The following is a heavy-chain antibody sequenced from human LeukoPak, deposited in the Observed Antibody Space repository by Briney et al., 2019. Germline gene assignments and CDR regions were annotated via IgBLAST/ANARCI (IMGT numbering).Heavy chain of an antibody. J-gene: IGHJ4*02. CDR2: ISTSSSYI. V-gene: IGHV3-21*01. D-gene: IGHD1-1*01. Sequence: PGGSLRLSCAASGFTFSSYAMHWVRQAPGKGLEWVSFISTSSSYIYYADSVKGRFTISRDNSKNSLYLQMNSLRAEDTAVYYCARDQDWNDRGGLDYWGQGTLVIVSS. CDR1: GFTFSSYA. CDR3: ARDQDWNDRGGLDY.